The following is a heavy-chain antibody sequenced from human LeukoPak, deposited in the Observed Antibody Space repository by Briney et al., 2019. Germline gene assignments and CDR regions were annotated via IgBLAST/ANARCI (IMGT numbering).Heavy chain of an antibody. CDR3: AKSTTPDHGDYLSFDY. J-gene: IGHJ4*02. D-gene: IGHD4-17*01. CDR2: ISSSSSYI. Sequence: GGSLRLSCAASGFTLSSYSMNWVRQAPGKGLEWVSSISSSSSYIYYADSVKGRFTISRDNAKNSLYLQMNSLRAEDTALYYCAKSTTPDHGDYLSFDYWGQGTLVTVSS. V-gene: IGHV3-21*04. CDR1: GFTLSSYS.